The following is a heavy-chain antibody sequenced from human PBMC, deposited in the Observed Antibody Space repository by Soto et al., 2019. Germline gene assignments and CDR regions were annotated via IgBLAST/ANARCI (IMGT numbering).Heavy chain of an antibody. CDR1: GGSISSSRYY. V-gene: IGHV4-39*01. CDR2: IYYSGST. CDR3: AGYSSGWYVVVDY. J-gene: IGHJ4*02. Sequence: SETLSLTCTVSGGSISSSRYYWGWIRQPPGKGLEWIGSIYYSGSTYYNPSLKSRVTISVDTSKNQFSLKLSSVTAADTAVYYCAGYSSGWYVVVDYWGQGTLVTVSS. D-gene: IGHD6-19*01.